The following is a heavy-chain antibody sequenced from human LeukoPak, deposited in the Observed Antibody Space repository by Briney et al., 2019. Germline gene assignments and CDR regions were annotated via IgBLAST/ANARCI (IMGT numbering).Heavy chain of an antibody. V-gene: IGHV1-24*01. Sequence: ASVKVSCKASGYTFTDYYIHWVRQAPGKGLEWMGGFDPEDGETIYAQKFQGRVTMTEDTSTDTAYMELSSLRSEDTAVYYCATDDKNIVVNGWSAAQPHYYYYGMDVWGQGTTVTVSS. CDR1: GYTFTDYY. CDR2: FDPEDGET. J-gene: IGHJ6*02. D-gene: IGHD2-2*01. CDR3: ATDDKNIVVNGWSAAQPHYYYYGMDV.